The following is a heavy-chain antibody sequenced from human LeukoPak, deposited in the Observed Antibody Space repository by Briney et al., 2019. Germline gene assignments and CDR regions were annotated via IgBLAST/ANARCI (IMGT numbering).Heavy chain of an antibody. CDR1: GYTFTGYY. J-gene: IGHJ5*02. CDR2: INPNSGGT. CDR3: ARDPAFSSWFDP. V-gene: IGHV1-2*02. Sequence: ASVKVSCKASGYTFTGYYMYWVRQAPGQGLEWMGWINPNSGGTNYAQKFQGRVTMTRDTSISTAYMELSRLRSDDTAVYYCARDPAFSSWFDPWGQGTLFTVSS.